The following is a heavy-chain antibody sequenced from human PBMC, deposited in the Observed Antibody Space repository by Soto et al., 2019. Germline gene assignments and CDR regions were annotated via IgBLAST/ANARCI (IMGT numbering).Heavy chain of an antibody. Sequence: PSETLSLTCTVSGGSTRNYFWSWIRQPPGKGLEWIGCIYYSGTTNYNSSLKSRVTISLDTSKNQSSLRLRSVTAADTAVYYCARYVNPYDTAMWFDPWGQGTLVTVSS. CDR2: IYYSGTT. J-gene: IGHJ5*02. CDR3: ARYVNPYDTAMWFDP. CDR1: GGSTRNYF. D-gene: IGHD3-9*01. V-gene: IGHV4-59*01.